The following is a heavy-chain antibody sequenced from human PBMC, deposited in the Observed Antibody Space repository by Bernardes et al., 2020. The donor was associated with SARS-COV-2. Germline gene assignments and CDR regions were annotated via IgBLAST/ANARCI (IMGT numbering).Heavy chain of an antibody. CDR1: GFTFSSYW. CDR3: VRGPSDGHGRFEY. Sequence: GVLRLSCAASGFTFSSYWMHWVRQAPGKGLMWVSRINGDGTRTTYADSVKGRFTISRDNTKNTLYLQMNGLRAEDTALYYCVRGPSDGHGRFEYWGQGTLGTVSS. V-gene: IGHV3-74*01. CDR2: INGDGTRT. J-gene: IGHJ4*02.